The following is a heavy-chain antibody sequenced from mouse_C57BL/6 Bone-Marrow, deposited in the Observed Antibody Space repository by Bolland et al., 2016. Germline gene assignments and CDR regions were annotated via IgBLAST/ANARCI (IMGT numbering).Heavy chain of an antibody. Sequence: YGTTSYNQKFKGKATLTVDQSSSTAYMQLNSLTSEDSTVYYCARLFRPYYFDYWGQGT. CDR3: ARLFRPYYFDY. J-gene: IGHJ2*01. CDR2: YGTT. V-gene: IGHV1-39*01.